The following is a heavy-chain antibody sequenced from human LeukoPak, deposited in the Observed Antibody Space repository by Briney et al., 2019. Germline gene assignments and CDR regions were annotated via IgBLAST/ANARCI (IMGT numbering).Heavy chain of an antibody. CDR1: GYPFNTYG. D-gene: IGHD6-13*01. J-gene: IGHJ6*02. CDR3: ARVRVAGYSSSWYVAGDYYYGMDV. Sequence: ASVEVSCKASGYPFNTYGISWVRQAPGQGLEWMGWISAYNDNTNYAQKFQGRVTMTTDTSTSTAYMELRSLRSDDTAVYYCARVRVAGYSSSWYVAGDYYYGMDVWGQGTTVTVSS. V-gene: IGHV1-18*01. CDR2: ISAYNDNT.